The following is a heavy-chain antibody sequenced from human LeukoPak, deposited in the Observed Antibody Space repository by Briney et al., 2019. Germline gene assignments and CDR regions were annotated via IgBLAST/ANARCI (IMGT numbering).Heavy chain of an antibody. Sequence: GGSLRLSCAASGFTFSNSWMTWLRQAPGKGLEWVAHIKEDGTDKYYVDSVTGRFTISRDNTINSLYLQMSNLRAEDTAVYYCATWSDAWEFDSWGQGTLVSVSS. CDR3: ATWSDAWEFDS. V-gene: IGHV3-7*05. J-gene: IGHJ4*02. D-gene: IGHD1-26*01. CDR1: GFTFSNSW. CDR2: IKEDGTDK.